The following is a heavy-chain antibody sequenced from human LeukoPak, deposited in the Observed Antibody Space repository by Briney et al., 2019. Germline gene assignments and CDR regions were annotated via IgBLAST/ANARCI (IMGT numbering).Heavy chain of an antibody. D-gene: IGHD2-2*01. J-gene: IGHJ4*02. CDR1: GFTFSSYA. Sequence: GGSLRLSCAAPGFTFSSYAMSWVRQAPGKGLEWVSAISGSGGSTYYADSVKGRFTISRDNSKNTLYLQMNSLRAEDTAVYYCAKEPSGSTSCYPDYWGQGTLVTVSS. CDR3: AKEPSGSTSCYPDY. V-gene: IGHV3-23*01. CDR2: ISGSGGST.